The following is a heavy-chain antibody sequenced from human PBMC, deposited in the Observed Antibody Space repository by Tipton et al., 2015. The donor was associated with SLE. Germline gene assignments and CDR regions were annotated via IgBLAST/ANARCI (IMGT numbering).Heavy chain of an antibody. D-gene: IGHD4-17*01. CDR2: IYYTGGT. V-gene: IGHV4-31*03. CDR1: GASITSSGYY. J-gene: IGHJ5*02. Sequence: TLSLTCSVSGASITSSGYYWSWIRQLPGKGLECIGFIYYTGGTYYDPSLESRVTMSVDTSKNQFSLKLTSVTAADTAIYYCARRSPRADYDNWFDPWGQGMLVTVSS. CDR3: ARRSPRADYDNWFDP.